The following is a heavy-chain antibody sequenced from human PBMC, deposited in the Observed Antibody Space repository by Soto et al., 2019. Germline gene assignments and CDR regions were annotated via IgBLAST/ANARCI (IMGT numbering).Heavy chain of an antibody. CDR1: GFTFYNYA. J-gene: IGHJ3*01. V-gene: IGHV3-23*01. Sequence: EVQLLESGGGLVRPGGSLRLSCAASGFTFYNYAMNWVRQAPGKGLEWVSTISGGGDGTYYADSVKGRFTISRDNSRNTVYLQMHSLRAGDTAVYYCAKKGLGSLANHCTTGDCHDAFDVWGQGTVVTVSS. CDR2: ISGGGDGT. D-gene: IGHD2-8*01. CDR3: AKKGLGSLANHCTTGDCHDAFDV.